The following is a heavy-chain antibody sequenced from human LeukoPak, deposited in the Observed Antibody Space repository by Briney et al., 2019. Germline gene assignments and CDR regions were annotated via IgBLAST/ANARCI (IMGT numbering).Heavy chain of an antibody. CDR2: IFYSGST. CDR1: GGSISSDSYS. D-gene: IGHD3-10*01. J-gene: IGHJ6*03. Sequence: SETLSLTYTVSGGSISSDSYSWGWIRQPPGRGLEWIGNIFYSGSTYYNPSLKSRVTMSVDTSNNQFSPKLSSVTAADTAVYYCARRTRGGGEPYYYYYMDVWGKGTTVTVSS. V-gene: IGHV4-39*01. CDR3: ARRTRGGGEPYYYYYMDV.